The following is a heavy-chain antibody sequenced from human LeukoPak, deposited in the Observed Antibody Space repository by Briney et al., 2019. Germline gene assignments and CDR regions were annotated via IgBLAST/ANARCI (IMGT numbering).Heavy chain of an antibody. D-gene: IGHD3-10*01. CDR1: GYTFTSYD. Sequence: GASVKVSCKASGYTFTSYDINWVRQATGQGREWMGGMNPNSGNTGYAQKFQSRVTMTRNTSISTAYMELSSLRSEDTAVYYCARTYYGSGSYYRPYYYYMDVWGKGTTVTVSS. CDR3: ARTYYGSGSYYRPYYYYMDV. J-gene: IGHJ6*03. V-gene: IGHV1-8*01. CDR2: MNPNSGNT.